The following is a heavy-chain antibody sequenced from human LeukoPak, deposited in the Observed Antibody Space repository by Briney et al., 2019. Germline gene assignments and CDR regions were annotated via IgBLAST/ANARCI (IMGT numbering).Heavy chain of an antibody. V-gene: IGHV3-7*01. D-gene: IGHD3-3*01. CDR3: AKYDVWSGFSYDC. J-gene: IGHJ4*02. CDR2: VKRDGSEK. Sequence: GGSLRLSCAASGFTFSSFWMSWVRQAPGKGLEWVANVKRDGSEKYYVDSLKGRFTISRDNAKNSLYLEMNSLTVEDTAVYYSAKYDVWSGFSYDCWGQGTLVTVSS. CDR1: GFTFSSFW.